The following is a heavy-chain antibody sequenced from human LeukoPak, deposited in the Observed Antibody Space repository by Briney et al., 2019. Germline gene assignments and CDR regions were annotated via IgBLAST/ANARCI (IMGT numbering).Heavy chain of an antibody. J-gene: IGHJ1*01. CDR2: IKSKTDGGTT. D-gene: IGHD2-8*01. CDR3: TTDVIKVLSFQIRYFQH. V-gene: IGHV3-15*01. CDR1: GFTFSNAW. Sequence: GGSLRLSCAASGFTFSNAWMSWVRQAPGKGLEWVGRIKSKTDGGTTDYAAPVKGRFTISRDDSKNTLYLQMNSLKTEDTAVYYCTTDVIKVLSFQIRYFQHWGQGTLVTVSS.